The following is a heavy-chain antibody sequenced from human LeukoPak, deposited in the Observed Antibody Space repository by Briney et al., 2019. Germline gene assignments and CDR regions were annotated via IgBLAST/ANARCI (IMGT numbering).Heavy chain of an antibody. CDR1: GGSISSYY. J-gene: IGHJ6*03. V-gene: IGHV4-59*12. CDR2: IYYSGST. CDR3: ARDIGGSYSRYYYYMDV. D-gene: IGHD1-26*01. Sequence: SETLSLTCTVSGGSISSYYWSWIRQPPGKGLEWIGYIYYSGSTNYNPSLKSRVTISVDTSKNQFSLKLSSVTAADTAVYYCARDIGGSYSRYYYYMDVWGKGTTVTVSS.